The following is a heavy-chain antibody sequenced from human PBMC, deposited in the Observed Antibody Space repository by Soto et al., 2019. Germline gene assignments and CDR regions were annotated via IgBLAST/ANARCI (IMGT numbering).Heavy chain of an antibody. D-gene: IGHD6-13*01. V-gene: IGHV1-18*01. CDR2: ISAYNRNT. Sequence: QVQLVQSGAEVKKPGASVKVSCKASVYTFTSYGISWVRQAPGQGLEWMGWISAYNRNTNYAQKLQGRVTMTTDTSTSTGYMEMRSMRSDDTAVYYCARVIAAAADFDYWGQGTLVTVSS. CDR3: ARVIAAAADFDY. J-gene: IGHJ4*02. CDR1: VYTFTSYG.